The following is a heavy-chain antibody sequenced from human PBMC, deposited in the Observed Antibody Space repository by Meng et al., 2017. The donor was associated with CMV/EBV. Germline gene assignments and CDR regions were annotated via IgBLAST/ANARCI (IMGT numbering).Heavy chain of an antibody. V-gene: IGHV3-21*01. Sequence: GGSLRLSCAASGFTFSSYSMNWVRQAPGKGLEWVSSISSSSSYIYYADSVKGRFTISRDNAKNSLYLQMNSLRAEDTAVYYCARDLQLFRSSWHPVDIWGQRTMVTVSS. CDR1: GFTFSSYS. D-gene: IGHD6-13*01. CDR3: ARDLQLFRSSWHPVDI. CDR2: ISSSSSYI. J-gene: IGHJ3*02.